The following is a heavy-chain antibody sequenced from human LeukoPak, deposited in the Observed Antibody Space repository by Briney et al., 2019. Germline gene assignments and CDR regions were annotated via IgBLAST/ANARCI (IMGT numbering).Heavy chain of an antibody. D-gene: IGHD1-26*01. CDR1: GFTFSSYA. CDR2: ISDSGGST. J-gene: IGHJ4*02. CDR3: AKCSQYSGSCLFEY. V-gene: IGHV3-23*01. Sequence: GGSLRLSCAASGFTFSSYAMSWVRQAPGKGLEWVLTISDSGGSTYYADSVKGRFTISRDNSKNTLYLQMNSLRVEDTAVYYCAKCSQYSGSCLFEYWGQGTLVTVSS.